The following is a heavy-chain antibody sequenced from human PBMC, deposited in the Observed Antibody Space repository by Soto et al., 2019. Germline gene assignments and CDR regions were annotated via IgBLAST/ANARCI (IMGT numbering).Heavy chain of an antibody. CDR3: ARDVVVVPAAILYLFDY. V-gene: IGHV1-46*03. D-gene: IGHD2-2*01. CDR1: GYTFTSYY. J-gene: IGHJ4*02. CDR2: INPSGGST. Sequence: ASVKVSCKASGYTFTSYYMHWVRQAPGQGLEWMGIINPSGGSTSYAQKFQGRVTMTRDTSTSTVYMELSSLRSEDTAVYYCARDVVVVPAAILYLFDYWGQGTLVTVSS.